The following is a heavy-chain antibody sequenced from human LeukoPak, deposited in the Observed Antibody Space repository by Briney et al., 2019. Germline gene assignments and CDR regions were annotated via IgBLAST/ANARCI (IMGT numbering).Heavy chain of an antibody. CDR2: INSDGSST. V-gene: IGHV3-74*01. D-gene: IGHD3-3*01. CDR1: GLTFSSYW. Sequence: GGSLRLSCAASGLTFSSYWMHWVRQAPGKGLVWVSRINSDGSSTSYADSVKGRFTISRDNAKNTLYLQMNSLRAEDTAVYYCARGGITIFGVVISPLDAFDIWGQGTMVTVSS. CDR3: ARGGITIFGVVISPLDAFDI. J-gene: IGHJ3*02.